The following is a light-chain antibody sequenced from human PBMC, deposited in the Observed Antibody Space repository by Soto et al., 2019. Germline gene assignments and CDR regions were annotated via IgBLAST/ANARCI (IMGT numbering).Light chain of an antibody. J-gene: IGLJ2*01. CDR1: SSDVGSYNL. V-gene: IGLV2-23*01. CDR3: CSYAGSSPVV. CDR2: EGS. Sequence: QSALTQPASVSGSPGQSITISCTGTSSDVGSYNLVSWYQQHPGKAPKLMIYEGSKRPSGVSNRFSGSKSGNTASLTISGLQAEDEADYYCCSYAGSSPVVFGGETKVTVL.